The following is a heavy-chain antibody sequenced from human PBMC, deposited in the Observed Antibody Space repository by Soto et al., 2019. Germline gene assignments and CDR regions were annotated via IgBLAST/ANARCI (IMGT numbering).Heavy chain of an antibody. D-gene: IGHD3-22*01. V-gene: IGHV1-18*01. CDR1: GYTVTSYG. CDR2: IRAYNGNT. Sequence: QVHLVQSGAEVKKPGASVKVSCKASGYTVTSYGSSWVRQAPGQGLQWLVWIRAYNGNTNCADKLQCRGAMTTDTSTSTAHMEVRSLRSDDTAVYYCARAGACYETSGDPWSTFAIWGQATMVPASS. J-gene: IGHJ3*02. CDR3: ARAGACYETSGDPWSTFAI.